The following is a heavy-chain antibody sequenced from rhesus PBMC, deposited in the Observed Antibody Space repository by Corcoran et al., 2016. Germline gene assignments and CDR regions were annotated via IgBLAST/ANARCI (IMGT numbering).Heavy chain of an antibody. V-gene: IGHV4-165*01. Sequence: QVQLQESGPGLVKPSETLSLTCAVSGGSFSGYFCGWIRQPPGKGTQWIAYFGGSSGSTNYNPSLNSRVTISTDKSRNKVSLKLSSVSAADTDVYYCARHYENDYGYYYTGGFDNWGQGVLVTVSS. CDR3: ARHYENDYGYYYTGGFDN. D-gene: IGHD3-9*01. J-gene: IGHJ4*01. CDR2: FGGSSGST. CDR1: GGSFSGYF.